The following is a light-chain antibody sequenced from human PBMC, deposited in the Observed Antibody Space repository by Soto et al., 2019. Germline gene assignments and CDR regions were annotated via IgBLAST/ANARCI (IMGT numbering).Light chain of an antibody. CDR2: GTS. CDR3: QQYGSSPQT. CDR1: QRISSTY. Sequence: EIVLTQSPSTLSVFPGERATLSCRASQRISSTYVDWYQQKPGQAPSFLIYGTSNIPTGIPDRFSGTGSGTDFALTISRLQPEDLGVYYCQQYGSSPQTFGGGTRVDI. V-gene: IGKV3-20*01. J-gene: IGKJ4*02.